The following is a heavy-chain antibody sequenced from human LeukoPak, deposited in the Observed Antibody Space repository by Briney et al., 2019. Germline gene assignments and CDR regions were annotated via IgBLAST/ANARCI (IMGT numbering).Heavy chain of an antibody. CDR2: IYYSGST. CDR3: ARWVVTAIRGAFDI. J-gene: IGHJ3*02. V-gene: IGHV4-39*01. D-gene: IGHD2-21*02. CDR1: GGSISSSRYY. Sequence: SETLSLTCTVSGGSISSSRYYWGWIRQPPGKGLEWIGNIYYSGSTYYNPSLKSRVTISVDTSKNQFSLKLSSVTAADTAVYYCARWVVTAIRGAFDIWGQGTMVTVSS.